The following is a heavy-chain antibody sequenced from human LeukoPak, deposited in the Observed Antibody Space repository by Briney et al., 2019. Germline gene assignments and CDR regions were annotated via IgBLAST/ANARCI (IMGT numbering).Heavy chain of an antibody. CDR2: ISSSGSTI. Sequence: GGSLRLSCAASGFTFSDYYMSWIRQAPGKGLEWVSYISSSGSTIYYADSVKGRFTISRDNAKNSLYLQMNSLRAEDTAVYYCARVRAEHYDILTGYQADAFDIWGQGTMVTVSS. CDR1: GFTFSDYY. J-gene: IGHJ3*02. V-gene: IGHV3-11*04. CDR3: ARVRAEHYDILTGYQADAFDI. D-gene: IGHD3-9*01.